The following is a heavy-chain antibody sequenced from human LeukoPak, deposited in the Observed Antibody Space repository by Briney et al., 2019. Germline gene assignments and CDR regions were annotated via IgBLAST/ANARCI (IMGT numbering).Heavy chain of an antibody. V-gene: IGHV4-31*03. CDR2: IYYSGST. Sequence: SQTLSLTCTTSGGSISSGGYYWSWIRQHPGKGLEWIGYIYYSGSTYYNPSLKSRVTISVDTSKNQFSLKLSSVTAADTAVYYCAVSYENSSDAFDIWGQGTMVTVSS. J-gene: IGHJ3*02. CDR3: AVSYENSSDAFDI. D-gene: IGHD3-22*01. CDR1: GGSISSGGYY.